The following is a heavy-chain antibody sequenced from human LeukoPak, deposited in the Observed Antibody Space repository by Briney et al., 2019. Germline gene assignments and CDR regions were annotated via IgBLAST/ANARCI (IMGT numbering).Heavy chain of an antibody. CDR3: ARVNGYSYGLGGYYYYMDV. J-gene: IGHJ6*03. D-gene: IGHD5-18*01. Sequence: SETLSLTCTVSGGSISSYYWSWIRQPPGKGLEWIGYIYYSGSTNYNPSLKSRVTISVDTSKNQFSLKLSSVTAADTAVYYCARVNGYSYGLGGYYYYMDVWGKGTTVTVSS. CDR1: GGSISSYY. CDR2: IYYSGST. V-gene: IGHV4-59*12.